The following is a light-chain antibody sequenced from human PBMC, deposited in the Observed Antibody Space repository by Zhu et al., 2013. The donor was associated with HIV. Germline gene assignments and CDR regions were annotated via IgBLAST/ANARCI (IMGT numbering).Light chain of an antibody. CDR2: GAS. J-gene: IGKJ1*01. V-gene: IGKV1-39*01. CDR3: QQSYSTSWT. CDR1: EGISSH. Sequence: DIQMTQSPSSLSASVGDTVTITCRTSEGISSHLAWFQVKPGKAPKSLIYGASGLHSGVPSRFSGSGSGTDFTLTINSLQPEDFAIYYCQQSYSTSWTFGQGTKVEIK.